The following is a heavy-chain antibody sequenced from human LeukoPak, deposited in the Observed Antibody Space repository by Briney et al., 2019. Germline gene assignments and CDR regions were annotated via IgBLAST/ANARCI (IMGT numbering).Heavy chain of an antibody. CDR2: ISGSSENT. V-gene: IGHV3-23*01. Sequence: GGSLRLSCAASGFKFQDYGTAWARQAPGKGLEWVSSISGSSENTHYPDSVKGRFTISRDNSKNTLYLQMNSLRAEDTAVYYCAKKEDIVVVPAAKIRAFDIWGQGTMVTVSS. CDR3: AKKEDIVVVPAAKIRAFDI. D-gene: IGHD2-2*01. CDR1: GFKFQDYG. J-gene: IGHJ3*02.